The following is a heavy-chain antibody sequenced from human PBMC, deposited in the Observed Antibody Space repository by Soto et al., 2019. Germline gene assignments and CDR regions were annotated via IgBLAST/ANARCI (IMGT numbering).Heavy chain of an antibody. CDR3: GRDQTMSGPTTLDY. J-gene: IGHJ4*02. V-gene: IGHV3-74*01. CDR1: GFTFSRSW. CDR2: ISSDGSDT. Sequence: EVQLVESGGGLVQPGGSLRLSCAASGFTFSRSWMHWVRQAPGKGLVWVSRISSDGSDTIYADSVKGRFTISRDNAKNTLYLQMNNLRDDDTARYYCGRDQTMSGPTTLDYWGQGALVTVSS. D-gene: IGHD1-1*01.